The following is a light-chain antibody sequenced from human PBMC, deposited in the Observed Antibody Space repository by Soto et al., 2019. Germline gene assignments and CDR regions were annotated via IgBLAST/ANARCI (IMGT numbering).Light chain of an antibody. CDR1: QSISDT. Sequence: IVMTQTAATLSVTPGGRATRSSRASQSISDTLAWYQQKPGQAPRLLIYGASNRATGIPDRFSGSGSGTDFTLTISRLEPEDFAVYYCQQYGSSGTFGQGTKVDIK. CDR2: GAS. V-gene: IGKV3-20*01. J-gene: IGKJ1*01. CDR3: QQYGSSGT.